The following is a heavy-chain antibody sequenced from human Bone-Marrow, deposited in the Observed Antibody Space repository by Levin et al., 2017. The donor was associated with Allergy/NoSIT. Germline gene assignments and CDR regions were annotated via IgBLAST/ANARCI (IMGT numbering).Heavy chain of an antibody. Sequence: GESLKISCKGSGYSFTSYWIGWVRQMPGKGLEWMGIIYPGDSDTRYSPSFQGQVTISADKSISTAYLQWSSLKASDTAMYYCARLPGSPGFWSALWVLYGMDVWGQGTTVTVSS. V-gene: IGHV5-51*01. D-gene: IGHD3-3*01. CDR1: GYSFTSYW. CDR3: ARLPGSPGFWSALWVLYGMDV. CDR2: IYPGDSDT. J-gene: IGHJ6*02.